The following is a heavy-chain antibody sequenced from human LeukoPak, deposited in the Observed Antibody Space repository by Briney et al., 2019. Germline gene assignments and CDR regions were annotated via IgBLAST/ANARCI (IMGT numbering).Heavy chain of an antibody. CDR1: GLTFSESY. Sequence: GGSLRLSCAASGLTFSESYMTWIRQAPGKGLEWVSSISSSSSYIYYADSVKGRFTISRDNAKNSLYLQMNSLRAEDTAVYYCARDLMGYSGSWPEYYFDYWGQGTLVTVSS. CDR2: ISSSSSYI. V-gene: IGHV3-11*06. CDR3: ARDLMGYSGSWPEYYFDY. J-gene: IGHJ4*02. D-gene: IGHD5-12*01.